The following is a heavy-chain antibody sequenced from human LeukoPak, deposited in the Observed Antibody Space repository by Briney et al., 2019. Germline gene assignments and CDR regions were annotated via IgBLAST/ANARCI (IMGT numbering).Heavy chain of an antibody. CDR1: GGYISSYL. Sequence: SETLSLTCTVSGGYISSYLWSWIRQPPGKGLVWIGYVYYSGSTNYNPSLNSRFSISVDTSKNQFSLKLNSVTAADTAVYYCARSLFEYFGELSPFGYWGQGTLVTVSS. V-gene: IGHV4-59*08. CDR3: ARSLFEYFGELSPFGY. J-gene: IGHJ4*02. CDR2: VYYSGST. D-gene: IGHD3-10*01.